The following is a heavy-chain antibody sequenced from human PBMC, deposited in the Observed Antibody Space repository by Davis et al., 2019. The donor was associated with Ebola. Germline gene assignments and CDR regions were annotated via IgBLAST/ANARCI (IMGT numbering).Heavy chain of an antibody. CDR3: ARGGIARMVVPRDYYYGMDV. V-gene: IGHV1-2*06. Sequence: AASVKVSCKASGYTFTGYYMHWVRQAPGQGLEWMGRINPNSGGTNYAQKFQGRVTMTRDTSISTAYMELSRLRSDDTAVYFCARGGIARMVVPRDYYYGMDVWGQGTTVTVSS. CDR1: GYTFTGYY. D-gene: IGHD3-22*01. CDR2: INPNSGGT. J-gene: IGHJ6*02.